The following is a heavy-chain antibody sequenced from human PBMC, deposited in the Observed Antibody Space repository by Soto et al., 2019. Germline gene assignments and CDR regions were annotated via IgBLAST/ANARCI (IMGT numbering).Heavy chain of an antibody. CDR2: IIPIFGTA. CDR1: GGTFSSYA. J-gene: IGHJ4*02. D-gene: IGHD3-22*01. CDR3: ARDPNYYDSSGYPEPDY. V-gene: IGHV1-69*01. Sequence: QVQLVQSGAEVKKPGSSVKVSCKASGGTFSSYAISWVRQAPGQGLEWMGGIIPIFGTANYAQKFQGRVTIPADESTSTAYMELSSQRSEDTAVYYCARDPNYYDSSGYPEPDYWGQGTLVTVSS.